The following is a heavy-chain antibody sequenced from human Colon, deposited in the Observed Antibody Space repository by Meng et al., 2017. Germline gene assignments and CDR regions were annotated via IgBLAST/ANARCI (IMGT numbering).Heavy chain of an antibody. CDR3: ARDGKDIYGLDY. D-gene: IGHD5-18*01. CDR1: GFTFSSYA. J-gene: IGHJ4*02. Sequence: QVQLVESGGGVVQPWRSLRLSGAASGFTFSSYAMHWVRQAPGKGLEWVAVISYDGTNKYYADSVKGRFTISRDNSKNTLYLQMNSLRAEDTAVYYCARDGKDIYGLDYWGQGTLVTVSS. CDR2: ISYDGTNK. V-gene: IGHV3-30-3*01.